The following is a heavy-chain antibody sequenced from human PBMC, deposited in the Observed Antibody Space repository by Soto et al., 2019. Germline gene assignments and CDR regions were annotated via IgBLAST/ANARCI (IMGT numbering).Heavy chain of an antibody. CDR2: IYHSGST. V-gene: IGHV4-4*02. J-gene: IGHJ5*02. CDR1: SGSISSSNW. Sequence: SETLSLTCAVSSGSISSSNWWSWVRQPPGKGLEWIGEIYHSGSTNYNPSLKSRVTISVDKSKNQFSLKLSSVTAADTAVYYCARDRGSSRGGFDPWGQGTLVTVSS. D-gene: IGHD6-13*01. CDR3: ARDRGSSRGGFDP.